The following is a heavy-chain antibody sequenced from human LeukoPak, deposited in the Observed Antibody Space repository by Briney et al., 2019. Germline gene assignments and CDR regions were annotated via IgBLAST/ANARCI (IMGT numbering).Heavy chain of an antibody. V-gene: IGHV3-48*02. J-gene: IGHJ4*02. CDR1: GFSFSSYI. Sequence: GGSLRLSCAVSGFSFSSYIMNWVRQAPGKGLEWVSYISGGSSSIFYADSVKGRFTISRDDAKNSLYLQMNSLRDEDTAVYYCARDIHYSFDYWGQGTLVTVSS. CDR3: ARDIHYSFDY. CDR2: ISGGSSSI. D-gene: IGHD3-10*01.